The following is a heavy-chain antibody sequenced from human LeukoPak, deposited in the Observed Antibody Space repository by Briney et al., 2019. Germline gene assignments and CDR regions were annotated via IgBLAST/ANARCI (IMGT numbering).Heavy chain of an antibody. CDR1: GDTFSSYT. CDR3: ARGVLQGSYYEGAYYFDY. J-gene: IGHJ4*02. D-gene: IGHD1-26*01. CDR2: IIPIFGTA. V-gene: IGHV1-69*08. Sequence: ASVKVSCKASGDTFSSYTISWVRQAPGQGLEWMGRIIPIFGTANYAQKFQGRVTITADTSTSTAYMEVSSLRSEDTAMYYCARGVLQGSYYEGAYYFDYWGQGTLVTVSS.